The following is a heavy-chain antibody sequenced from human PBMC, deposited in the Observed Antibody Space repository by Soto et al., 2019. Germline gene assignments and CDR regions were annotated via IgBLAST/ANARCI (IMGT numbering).Heavy chain of an antibody. J-gene: IGHJ4*02. CDR1: GGSLSTPVW. Sequence: SETLSLTCGVSGGSLSTPVWRTWVRLTPGKGLEWIGEVFHSGSVNYNPSLQSRVTISVDKSTNHFSLRLTSVTAADTAVYYCARKAWTRLDYWGQGALVTVSS. D-gene: IGHD1-1*01. CDR2: VFHSGSV. V-gene: IGHV4-4*02. CDR3: ARKAWTRLDY.